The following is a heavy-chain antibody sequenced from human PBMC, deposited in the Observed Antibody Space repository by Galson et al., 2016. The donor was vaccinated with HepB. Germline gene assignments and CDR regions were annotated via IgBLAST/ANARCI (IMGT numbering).Heavy chain of an antibody. D-gene: IGHD3-3*01. J-gene: IGHJ4*02. V-gene: IGHV5-10-1*01. CDR1: GPTFRKSW. Sequence: QSGAEVRKPGESLRISCKGFGPTFRKSWISWVRQMPGKGLEWMGRIDPSDSYTSYSPSFQGHVSISADKAISTVYLQWSSLKASDTAMYFCVSRSGYYHRFDDWGQGTLVTVSS. CDR2: IDPSDSYT. CDR3: VSRSGYYHRFDD.